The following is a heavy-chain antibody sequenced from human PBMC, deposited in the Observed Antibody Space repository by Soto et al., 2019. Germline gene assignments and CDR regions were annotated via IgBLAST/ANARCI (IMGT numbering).Heavy chain of an antibody. J-gene: IGHJ2*01. D-gene: IGHD2-2*02. V-gene: IGHV4-39*01. CDR1: GGSISSSSYY. CDR3: ARDVLVPAAIRYFDL. Sequence: QLQLQESGPGLVKPSETLSLTCTVSGGSISSSSYYWGWIRQPPGKGLEWIGSIYYSGSTYYNPSLKSRVTISVDTSKNQFSLKLSSVTAADTAVYYCARDVLVPAAIRYFDLWGRGTLVTVSS. CDR2: IYYSGST.